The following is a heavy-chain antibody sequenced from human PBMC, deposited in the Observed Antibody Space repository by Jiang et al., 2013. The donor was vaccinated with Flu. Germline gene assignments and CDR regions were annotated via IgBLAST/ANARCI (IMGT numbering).Heavy chain of an antibody. CDR1: GGSIGTYY. D-gene: IGHD2-2*01. V-gene: IGHV4-59*01. CDR2: IDFRGNT. CDR3: ARGDQQVIKAFDV. J-gene: IGHJ3*01. Sequence: LLKPSETLSLNCSVSGGSIGTYYWSWIRQPPGKRLEWIALIDFRGNTNYNPSLKRRVTILVDTSKNQFSLKLSSVTAADTAFYYCARGDQQVIKAFDVWGQGTMVTVSS.